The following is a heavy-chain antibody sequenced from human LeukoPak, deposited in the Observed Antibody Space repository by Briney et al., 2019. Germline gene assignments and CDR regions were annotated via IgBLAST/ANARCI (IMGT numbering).Heavy chain of an antibody. D-gene: IGHD6-13*01. V-gene: IGHV4-4*07. J-gene: IGHJ4*02. Sequence: SETLSLTCTVSGGSISSYYWSWIRQPAGKGLEWIGRIYTSGSTNYNPSLKSRVTMSVDTSKNQFSLKLSSVTAADTAVYYCARGPTGYSSSWIDYWGQGTLVTVSS. CDR2: IYTSGST. CDR1: GGSISSYY. CDR3: ARGPTGYSSSWIDY.